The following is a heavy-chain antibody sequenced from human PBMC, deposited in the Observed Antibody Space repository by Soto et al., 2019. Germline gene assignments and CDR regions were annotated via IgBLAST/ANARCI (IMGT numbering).Heavy chain of an antibody. J-gene: IGHJ4*02. CDR1: CGSISPYY. Sequence: SETLSLTCSVSCGSISPYYWSWIRQPAGKGLEWIGRIYASGSTDYNPSLKSRVTMSVATSKNQFSLKLTSVTAADTATYYCAGGGMVIIPTATAFDYWGQGTLVTVSS. CDR2: IYASGST. D-gene: IGHD1-1*01. CDR3: AGGGMVIIPTATAFDY. V-gene: IGHV4-4*07.